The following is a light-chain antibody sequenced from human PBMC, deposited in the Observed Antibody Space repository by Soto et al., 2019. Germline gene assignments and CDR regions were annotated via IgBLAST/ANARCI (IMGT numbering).Light chain of an antibody. CDR1: TSDVGGFDS. Sequence: QSVLTQPASVSGSPGQSITISCTATTSDVGGFDSVSWYQQHPGTAPRVIIYEVSNRPSGVSYRFSGSKSANTASLTISGLKADDEADYYCSSYTTSNTWLFGGGTKLTVL. V-gene: IGLV2-14*01. CDR2: EVS. CDR3: SSYTTSNTWL. J-gene: IGLJ3*02.